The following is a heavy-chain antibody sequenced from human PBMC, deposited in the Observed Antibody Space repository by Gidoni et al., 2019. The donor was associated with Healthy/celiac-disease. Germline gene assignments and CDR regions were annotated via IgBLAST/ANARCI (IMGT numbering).Heavy chain of an antibody. Sequence: EVQLLESGGGLVQPGGSLRLSCAASRYIFSSSAMSWVRQAPGKGRGGVLAISGSGCSTYYADSVKGRFTISRDNSKNTLYLQMNSLRAEDTAVYYCAKDEYYDFWSGYSSFDYWGQGTLVTVSS. D-gene: IGHD3-3*01. CDR3: AKDEYYDFWSGYSSFDY. V-gene: IGHV3-23*01. J-gene: IGHJ4*02. CDR2: ISGSGCST. CDR1: RYIFSSSA.